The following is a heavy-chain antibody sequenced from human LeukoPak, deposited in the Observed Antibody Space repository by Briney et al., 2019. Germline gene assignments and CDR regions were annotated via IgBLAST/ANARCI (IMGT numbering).Heavy chain of an antibody. CDR2: FDPKDGET. CDR3: ATSPGYDY. Sequence: RASVKVSCKVSGYTLSELSIHWVRQAPGKGLEWMGGFDPKDGETIYAQKFQGRVTMTEDTSTDTAYMELTSLRSEDTAVYYCATSPGYDYWGQGTLVTVSS. V-gene: IGHV1-24*01. D-gene: IGHD1-14*01. J-gene: IGHJ4*02. CDR1: GYTLSELS.